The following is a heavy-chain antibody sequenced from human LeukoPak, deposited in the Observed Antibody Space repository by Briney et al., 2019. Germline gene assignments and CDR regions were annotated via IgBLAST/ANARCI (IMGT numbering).Heavy chain of an antibody. CDR1: VFTFSSYA. V-gene: IGHV3-23*01. CDR2: ITGSGGRP. J-gene: IGHJ4*02. Sequence: GGSLRLSCAASVFTFSSYAMSWVRQAPAKGLEWVSSITGSGGRPYYADSVKGRFTISRDNSKNTLYLQMNSLRGEDTALYYCAKRYCSSSTCEAVPSSRFDYWGQGTPVTVSS. CDR3: AKRYCSSSTCEAVPSSRFDY. D-gene: IGHD2-2*01.